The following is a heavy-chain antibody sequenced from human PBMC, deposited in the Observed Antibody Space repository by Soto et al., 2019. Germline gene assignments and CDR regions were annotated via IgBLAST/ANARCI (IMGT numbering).Heavy chain of an antibody. CDR3: AKESPNYYDSSGP. D-gene: IGHD3-22*01. Sequence: GVSLRLSSAASGFTFSSYGMHWVRQAPGKGLEWVAVISYDGSNKYYADSVKGRFTISRDNSKNTLYLQMNSLRAEDTAVYYCAKESPNYYDSSGPWGQRTLVTVSS. CDR2: ISYDGSNK. CDR1: GFTFSSYG. V-gene: IGHV3-30*18. J-gene: IGHJ4*02.